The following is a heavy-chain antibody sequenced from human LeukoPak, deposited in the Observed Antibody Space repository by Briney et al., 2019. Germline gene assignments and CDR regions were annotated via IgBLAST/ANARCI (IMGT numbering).Heavy chain of an antibody. V-gene: IGHV1-18*01. CDR2: ISAYNGNT. CDR3: ARGGLWFGESHFDY. J-gene: IGHJ4*02. Sequence: ASVKVSCKASGYSFSTYGITWVRQAPGQGLEWVGWISAYNGNTNYAQKLQGRVTMTTDTSTSTAYMELRSLRSDDTAVYYCARGGLWFGESHFDYWGQGTLVTVSS. CDR1: GYSFSTYG. D-gene: IGHD3-10*01.